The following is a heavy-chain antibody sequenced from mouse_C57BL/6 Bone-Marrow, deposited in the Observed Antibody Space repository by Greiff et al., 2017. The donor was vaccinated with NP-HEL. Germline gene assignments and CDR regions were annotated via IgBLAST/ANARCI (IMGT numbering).Heavy chain of an antibody. CDR2: IYLGNGYT. V-gene: IGHV1-58*01. CDR3: ARSTGRYAMDY. CDR1: GYTFTSYG. D-gene: IGHD4-1*02. Sequence: VQLQQSGAELVRPGSSVKMSCKTSGYTFTSYGINWVKQRPGQGLEWIGYIYLGNGYTEYNEKFKGKATLTSDTSSSTAYMQLSSLTSEDSAIYFCARSTGRYAMDYWGQGTSVTVSS. J-gene: IGHJ4*01.